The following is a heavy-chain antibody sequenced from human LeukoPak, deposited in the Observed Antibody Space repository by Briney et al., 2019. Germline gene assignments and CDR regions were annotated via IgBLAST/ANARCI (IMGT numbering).Heavy chain of an antibody. CDR2: IYYSVST. CDR1: GDSISSYY. V-gene: IGHV4-59*01. J-gene: IGHJ4*02. CDR3: ARYYYDSSGYYTDN. Sequence: PSETLSLTCTVAGDSISSYYGSWVRQPPGKGLEWVGYIYYSVSTNYNPSLKSRVSISVDTSKNQFSLKLSSVTAADTAVYYCARYYYDSSGYYTDNWGQGTLVTVSS. D-gene: IGHD3-22*01.